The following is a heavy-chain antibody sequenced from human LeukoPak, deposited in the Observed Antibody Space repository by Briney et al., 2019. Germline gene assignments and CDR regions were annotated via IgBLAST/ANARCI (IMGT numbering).Heavy chain of an antibody. V-gene: IGHV1-2*02. J-gene: IGHJ4*02. CDR3: ARVVDTAMVPFDY. Sequence: ASVKVSCKASGYTFTGYYMHWVRQAPGQGLEWMGWINPNSGSTNYAQKFQGRVTMTRDTSISTAYMELSRLRSDDTAVYYCARVVDTAMVPFDYWGQGTLVTVSS. D-gene: IGHD5-18*01. CDR2: INPNSGST. CDR1: GYTFTGYY.